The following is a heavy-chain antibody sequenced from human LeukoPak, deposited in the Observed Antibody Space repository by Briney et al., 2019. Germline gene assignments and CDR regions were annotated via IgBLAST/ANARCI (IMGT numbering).Heavy chain of an antibody. J-gene: IGHJ4*02. D-gene: IGHD5-12*01. CDR1: GGTFSIYA. CDR2: IIPIFGTA. Sequence: SVKVSCKASGGTFSIYAISWVRQDPGQGLEWMGGIIPIFGTANYAQKFQGRVTITADESTSTAYMELSSLRSEDTAVYYCASTAIVATILYYFDYWGQGTLVTASS. CDR3: ASTAIVATILYYFDY. V-gene: IGHV1-69*13.